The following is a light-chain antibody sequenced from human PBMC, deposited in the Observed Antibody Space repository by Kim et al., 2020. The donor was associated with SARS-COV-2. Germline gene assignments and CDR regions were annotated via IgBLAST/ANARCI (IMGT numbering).Light chain of an antibody. Sequence: ATVEERDTLSLRARHGIFTYISCCHMKPGRAPMHLCYAPSALQPGVPSRFSGGGSGTEFTLTVTGLQPENVATYYSQKCDSSPWTFGQGTQVYI. V-gene: IGKV1-27*01. CDR1: HGIFTY. J-gene: IGKJ1*01. CDR2: APS. CDR3: QKCDSSPWT.